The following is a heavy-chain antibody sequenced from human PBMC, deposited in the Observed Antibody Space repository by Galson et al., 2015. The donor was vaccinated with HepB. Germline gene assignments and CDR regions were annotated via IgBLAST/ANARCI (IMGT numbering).Heavy chain of an antibody. Sequence: SLRLSCAASGFTFSSYWMSWVRQAPGKGLEWVANIKQDGSEKYYVDSVKGRFTISGDNAKNSLYLQMNSLRAEDTAVYYCARGRSYYDFWSGYWNYWGQGTLVTVSS. J-gene: IGHJ4*02. CDR1: GFTFSSYW. CDR2: IKQDGSEK. CDR3: ARGRSYYDFWSGYWNY. D-gene: IGHD3-3*01. V-gene: IGHV3-7*01.